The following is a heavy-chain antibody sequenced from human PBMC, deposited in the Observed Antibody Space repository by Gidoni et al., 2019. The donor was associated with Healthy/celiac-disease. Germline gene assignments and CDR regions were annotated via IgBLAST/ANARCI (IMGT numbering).Heavy chain of an antibody. D-gene: IGHD5-18*01. CDR3: ARGQDTAPFTYFDY. CDR2: IWYDVSKK. CDR1: GLASSSDG. Sequence: QVKMVESGGGAVQHGRYLRVSCAASGLASSSDGMPWVRQAPGKGLEWVSVIWYDVSKKDYADSVKGLFTSSRDNSKNTLYLQMNSLRAEDTAVDYCARGQDTAPFTYFDYLGQGTLVTVSS. J-gene: IGHJ4*02. V-gene: IGHV3-33*01.